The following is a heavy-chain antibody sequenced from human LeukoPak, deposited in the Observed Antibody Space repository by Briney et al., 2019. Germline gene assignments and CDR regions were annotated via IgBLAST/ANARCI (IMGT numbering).Heavy chain of an antibody. CDR3: AIECRYSGYGYYFDY. CDR1: GYSFTSYW. CDR2: IYPGDSDT. J-gene: IGHJ4*02. D-gene: IGHD5-12*01. Sequence: GESLKISCKGSGYSFTSYWIGWVRQMPGKGLEWMGIIYPGDSDTRYSPSFQGQVTISADKSISTAYLQWSSLKASDTAMYYCAIECRYSGYGYYFDYWGQGTLVTVSS. V-gene: IGHV5-51*01.